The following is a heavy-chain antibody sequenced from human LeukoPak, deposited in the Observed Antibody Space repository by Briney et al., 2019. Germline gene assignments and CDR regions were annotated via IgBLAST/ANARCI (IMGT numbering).Heavy chain of an antibody. CDR2: IYYSGST. Sequence: PSETLSLTCTVSGGSISSYYWSWIRQPPGKSLECIGYIYYSGSTNYNPSLKSRVTISVDTSKNQFSLKLSSVTAADTAVYYCARAEPISPWFDPWGQGTLVTVSS. V-gene: IGHV4-59*01. J-gene: IGHJ5*02. D-gene: IGHD1-14*01. CDR1: GGSISSYY. CDR3: ARAEPISPWFDP.